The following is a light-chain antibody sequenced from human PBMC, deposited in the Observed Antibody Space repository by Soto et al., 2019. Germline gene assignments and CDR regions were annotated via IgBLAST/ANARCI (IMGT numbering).Light chain of an antibody. V-gene: IGKV3D-20*02. CDR2: GAS. J-gene: IGKJ5*01. CDR3: QQRRYWQVT. Sequence: EIVLTQSPGTLSLSPGESATLSCRASQSVDNNYVAWYQQKPGQAPTLLIHGASYRAAGIPDRFSGSGSGTDFTLTISRLEPEDFAVYYCQQRRYWQVTFGQGTRLEIK. CDR1: QSVDNNY.